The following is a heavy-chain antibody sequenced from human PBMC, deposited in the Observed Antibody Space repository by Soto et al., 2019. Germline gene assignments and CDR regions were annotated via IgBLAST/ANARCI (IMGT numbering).Heavy chain of an antibody. D-gene: IGHD3-22*01. CDR1: GATFSSYA. Sequence: QVLLVQPGAEVKKPGSSVKVSCKLSGATFSSYAMSWVRQAPGQGLEWIGGIIPFFGTPNYAQKFRGRVTITADTSTATSYMELSSLRSDDTAVYYCARDKGAYYSHLVYWGQGTLVTVSS. CDR2: IIPFFGTP. V-gene: IGHV1-69*06. CDR3: ARDKGAYYSHLVY. J-gene: IGHJ4*02.